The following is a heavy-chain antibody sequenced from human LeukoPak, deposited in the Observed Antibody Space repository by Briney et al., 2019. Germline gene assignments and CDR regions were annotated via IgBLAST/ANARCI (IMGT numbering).Heavy chain of an antibody. CDR2: INHSGST. CDR1: GGSFSGYY. CDR3: AGGGGWYGGAFDI. V-gene: IGHV4-34*01. D-gene: IGHD6-19*01. Sequence: SETLSLTCAVYGGSFSGYYWSWIRQPPGKGLEWIGEINHSGSTNYNPSLKSRVTISVDTSKNQFSLKLSSVTAADTAVYYCAGGGGWYGGAFDIWGQGTMVTVSS. J-gene: IGHJ3*02.